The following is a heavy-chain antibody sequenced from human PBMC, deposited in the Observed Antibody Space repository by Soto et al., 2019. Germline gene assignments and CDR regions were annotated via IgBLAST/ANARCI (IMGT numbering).Heavy chain of an antibody. Sequence: QLQLQESGPGLVKPSETLSLSCTVSGGSISTTSYYWGWIRQPPGKELAWIGSVYYSGNTYYNPSLASRVTISVDTSKNQFSLRLNSVTAADTAVYYCARQGTTVTIYDLWGQGTLVTVSS. CDR3: ARQGTTVTIYDL. CDR1: GGSISTTSYY. J-gene: IGHJ5*02. D-gene: IGHD4-17*01. V-gene: IGHV4-39*01. CDR2: VYYSGNT.